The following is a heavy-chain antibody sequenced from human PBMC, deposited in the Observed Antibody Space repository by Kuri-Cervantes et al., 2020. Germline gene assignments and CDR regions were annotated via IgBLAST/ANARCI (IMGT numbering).Heavy chain of an antibody. J-gene: IGHJ4*02. Sequence: GGSLRLSCAASGFTFDDYAMDWVRQAPGKGLEWVSGISWNSGSIGYADSVKGRFTISRDNAKNSLYLQMNSLRAEDTALYYCAKSGSVVPAAPIDYWGQGTLVTVSS. CDR2: ISWNSGSI. CDR3: AKSGSVVPAAPIDY. CDR1: GFTFDDYA. V-gene: IGHV3-9*01. D-gene: IGHD2-2*01.